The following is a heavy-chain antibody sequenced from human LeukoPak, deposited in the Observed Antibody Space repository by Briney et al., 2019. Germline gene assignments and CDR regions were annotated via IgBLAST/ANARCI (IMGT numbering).Heavy chain of an antibody. J-gene: IGHJ4*02. D-gene: IGHD6-13*01. CDR2: ISGSGGST. CDR1: GFTFSTFA. Sequence: GGSLRLSCAASGFTFSTFAMIWVRQAPGKGLEWVSAISGSGGSTYYADSVKGRFTISRDNSKNTLYLQMNSLRAEDTAVYYCAKGGYSSSWYGGYWGQGTLVTVSS. V-gene: IGHV3-23*01. CDR3: AKGGYSSSWYGGY.